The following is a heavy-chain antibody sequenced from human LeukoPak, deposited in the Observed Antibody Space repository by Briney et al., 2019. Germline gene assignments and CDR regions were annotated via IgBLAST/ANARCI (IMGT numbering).Heavy chain of an antibody. D-gene: IGHD4-23*01. V-gene: IGHV4-39*07. CDR3: ARESVVHYFDY. CDR2: IYYSGST. J-gene: IGHJ4*02. Sequence: SETLSLTCTVSGGSISSSSYYRGWIRQPPGKGLEWIGSIYYSGSTYYNPSLKSRVTISVDTSKNQFSLKLSSVTAADTAVYYCARESVVHYFDYWGQGTLVTVSS. CDR1: GGSISSSSYY.